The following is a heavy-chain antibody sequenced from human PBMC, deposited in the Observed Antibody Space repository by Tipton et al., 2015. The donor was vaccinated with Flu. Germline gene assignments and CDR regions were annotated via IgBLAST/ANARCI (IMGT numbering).Heavy chain of an antibody. J-gene: IGHJ4*02. CDR1: GFTFSSYS. CDR3: ARVAYPTGELDFDY. CDR2: ISSSSSYI. D-gene: IGHD7-27*01. Sequence: SLRLSCAASGFTFSSYSMNWVRQAPGKGLEWVSSISSSSSYIYYADSVKGRFTISRDNAKNSLYLQMNSLRAEDTAVYYCARVAYPTGELDFDYWGQGTLVTVSS. V-gene: IGHV3-21*01.